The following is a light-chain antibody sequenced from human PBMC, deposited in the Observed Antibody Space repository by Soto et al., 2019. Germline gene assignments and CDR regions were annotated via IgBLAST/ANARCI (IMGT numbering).Light chain of an antibody. J-gene: IGLJ2*01. CDR1: SSNIGAGYD. Sequence: QLVLTQPPSVSGAPGQRVTISCTGSSSNIGAGYDVHWYQQLPGTAPKLLIYGISNRPSGVPDRFSGSKSGTSASLAITGLQAEYEADYYCQSYDSSLCVVFGGGTKVTVL. CDR3: QSYDSSLCVV. V-gene: IGLV1-40*01. CDR2: GIS.